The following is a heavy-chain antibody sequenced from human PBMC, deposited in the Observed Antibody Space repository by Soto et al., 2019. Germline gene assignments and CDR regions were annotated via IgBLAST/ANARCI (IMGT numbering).Heavy chain of an antibody. D-gene: IGHD6-6*01. CDR2: INHSGST. CDR3: ARGSEVIAARAGDFDY. Sequence: SETLSLTCAVYGGSFSGYYWSWIRQPPGKGLGWIGEINHSGSTNYNPSLKSRVTISVDTSKNQFSLKLSSVTAADTAVYYCARGSEVIAARAGDFDYWGQGTLVTVSS. V-gene: IGHV4-34*01. CDR1: GGSFSGYY. J-gene: IGHJ4*02.